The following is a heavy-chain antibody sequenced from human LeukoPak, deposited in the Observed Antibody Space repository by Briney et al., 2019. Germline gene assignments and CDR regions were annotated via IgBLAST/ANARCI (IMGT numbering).Heavy chain of an antibody. CDR3: ARGDGSSSDY. CDR1: GGSISSGGYY. J-gene: IGHJ4*02. V-gene: IGHV4-61*08. Sequence: PSETLSLTCTVSGGSISSGGYYWSWIRQHPGKGLEWIGYIYYSGSTNYNPSLKSRVTISVDTSKNQFSLKLSSVTAADTAVYYCARGDGSSSDYWGQGTLVTVSS. D-gene: IGHD6-6*01. CDR2: IYYSGST.